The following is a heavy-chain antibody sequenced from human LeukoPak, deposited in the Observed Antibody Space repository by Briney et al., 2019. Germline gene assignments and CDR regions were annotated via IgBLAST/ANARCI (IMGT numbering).Heavy chain of an antibody. CDR2: ISAYNGNT. Sequence: ASVKVSCKASGYTFTSYGISWVRQAPGQGLEWMGWISAYNGNTNYAQKLQARVTMTTDTSTSTAYMELRSLRSDDTAVYYCARDPVAIYCSGGSCYSGARWFDPWGQGTLVTVSS. D-gene: IGHD2-15*01. J-gene: IGHJ5*02. CDR3: ARDPVAIYCSGGSCYSGARWFDP. CDR1: GYTFTSYG. V-gene: IGHV1-18*01.